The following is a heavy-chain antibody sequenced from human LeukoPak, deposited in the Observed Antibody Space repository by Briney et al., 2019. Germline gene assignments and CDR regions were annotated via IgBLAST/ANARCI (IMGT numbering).Heavy chain of an antibody. J-gene: IGHJ6*02. V-gene: IGHV3-66*01. D-gene: IGHD3-10*01. Sequence: GGSLRLSCAASGFTFSDAWMSWVRQAPGKGLEWVSVIYSGGSTFYADSVKGRFTISRDNSKNTLYFQMNGLRAEDTAVYYCARENYYGSGSPYYYYGMDVWGQGTTVTVSS. CDR1: GFTFSDAW. CDR3: ARENYYGSGSPYYYYGMDV. CDR2: IYSGGST.